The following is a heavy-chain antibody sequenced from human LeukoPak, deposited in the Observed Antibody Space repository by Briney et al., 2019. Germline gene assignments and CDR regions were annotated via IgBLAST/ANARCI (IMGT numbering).Heavy chain of an antibody. Sequence: SGGSLRLSCAASGFAFSSYDMHWVRQVSGKGLEWVSVIGHAGDTYYADSVKGRFTISREDAKNYFFLQMNSLRAGDTAVYFCAALGDSIYWGQGTLVTVSS. J-gene: IGHJ4*02. D-gene: IGHD1-26*01. CDR1: GFAFSSYD. CDR2: IGHAGDT. V-gene: IGHV3-13*01. CDR3: AALGDSIY.